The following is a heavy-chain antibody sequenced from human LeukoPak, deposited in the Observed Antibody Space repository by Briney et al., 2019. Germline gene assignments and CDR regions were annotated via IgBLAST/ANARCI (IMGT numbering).Heavy chain of an antibody. J-gene: IGHJ4*02. CDR2: IRSKTDGGTT. V-gene: IGHV3-15*01. CDR3: TTARNMVRGVIPLDY. Sequence: GGSLRLSCAAAGFTFSNAWMSWVRQAPGKGLEWVGRIRSKTDGGTTDYAAPVKGRFTISRDDSKNTLYLQMNSLKTGDTAVYYCTTARNMVRGVIPLDYWGQGTLVTVSS. CDR1: GFTFSNAW. D-gene: IGHD3-10*01.